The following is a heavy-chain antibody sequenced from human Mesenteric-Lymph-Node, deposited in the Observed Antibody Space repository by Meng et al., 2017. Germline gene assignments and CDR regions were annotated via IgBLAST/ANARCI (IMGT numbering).Heavy chain of an antibody. CDR1: GFSPSTRGMC. Sequence: SRPTLATPTQTLTLPCTFSGFSPSTRGMCASWIRQPPGTALEWLAPIDWDDDKYYSTSLKTRLTISKDTSKNQVVLTRTNMDPVDTATYYCARSSRRYCSGGSCYYNGMDVWGQGTTVTVSS. J-gene: IGHJ6*02. D-gene: IGHD2-15*01. V-gene: IGHV2-70*01. CDR2: IDWDDDK. CDR3: ARSSRRYCSGGSCYYNGMDV.